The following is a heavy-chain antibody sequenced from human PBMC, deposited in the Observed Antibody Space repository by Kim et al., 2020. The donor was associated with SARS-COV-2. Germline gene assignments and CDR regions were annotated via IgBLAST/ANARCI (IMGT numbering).Heavy chain of an antibody. V-gene: IGHV4-59*01. J-gene: IGHJ4*02. CDR3: ARADSSGYYEG. Sequence: TDDTPSLKCPVTIAVDTSKNQFSLKLSSVTDADTAVYYCARADSSGYYEGWGQGTLVTVSS. D-gene: IGHD3-22*01. CDR2: T.